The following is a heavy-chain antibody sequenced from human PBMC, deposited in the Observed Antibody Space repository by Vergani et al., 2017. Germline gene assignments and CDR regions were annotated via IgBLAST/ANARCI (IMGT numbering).Heavy chain of an antibody. D-gene: IGHD6-13*01. CDR3: ARAPYSSSWVYYFDY. J-gene: IGHJ4*02. V-gene: IGHV3-33*01. CDR1: GFTFSSYG. Sequence: QVQLVESGGGVVQPGRSLRLSCAASGFTFSSYGMHWVRQAPGKGLEWVAVIWYDGSNKYYADSVKGRFTISRDNSKNTLYLQMNSLRAEDTAVYYCARAPYSSSWVYYFDYWGQGTLVTVSS. CDR2: IWYDGSNK.